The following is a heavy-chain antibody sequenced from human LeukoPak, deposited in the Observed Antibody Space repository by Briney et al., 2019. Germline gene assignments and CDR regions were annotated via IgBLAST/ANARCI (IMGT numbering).Heavy chain of an antibody. D-gene: IGHD6-13*01. J-gene: IGHJ5*02. V-gene: IGHV3-48*01. CDR2: ISSSSSTI. CDR3: ARVSAGGESGIAAAGTFDWFDP. Sequence: GGSLRLSCAASGFTFSSYSMNWVRQAPGKGLEWVSYISSSSSTIYYADSVKGRFTISRDNAKNSLYLQMNSLRAEDTAVYYCARVSAGGESGIAAAGTFDWFDPWGQGTLVTVSS. CDR1: GFTFSSYS.